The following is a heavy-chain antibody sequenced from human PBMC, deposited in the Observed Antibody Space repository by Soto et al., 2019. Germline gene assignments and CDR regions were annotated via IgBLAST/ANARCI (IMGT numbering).Heavy chain of an antibody. CDR2: IYYSGST. V-gene: IGHV4-30-4*01. CDR3: ARGQDWGSAQLDY. CDR1: GGSISSGDYY. J-gene: IGHJ4*02. D-gene: IGHD7-27*01. Sequence: SETLSLTCTVSGGSISSGDYYWSWIRQPPGKGLEWIGYIYYSGSTYYNPSLKSRVTISVDTSKNQFSLKLSSVTAADTAVYYCARGQDWGSAQLDYWGQGTLVTVSS.